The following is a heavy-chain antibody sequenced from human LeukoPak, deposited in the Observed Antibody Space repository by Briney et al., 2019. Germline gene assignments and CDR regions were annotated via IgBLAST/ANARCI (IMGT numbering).Heavy chain of an antibody. J-gene: IGHJ3*02. V-gene: IGHV1-3*04. Sequence: GASVKVSCKTSGYTFTRYTIHWMRQAPGQGLEWMGWINTDNGNTKYPQQFQGRVTSIRDTSANTVYMELSSLRSEDTATYYCARGGSGATFDIWGQGTMDTVSS. CDR3: ARGGSGATFDI. D-gene: IGHD1-26*01. CDR1: GYTFTRYT. CDR2: INTDNGNT.